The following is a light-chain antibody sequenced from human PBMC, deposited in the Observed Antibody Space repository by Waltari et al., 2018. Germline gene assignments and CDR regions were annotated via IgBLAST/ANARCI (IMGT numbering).Light chain of an antibody. Sequence: EIVLTQSPGTLSLSPGERATLSCRASQSVSINYLAWYQQKYGQAPRLLIYGASSRATGVPDRFTGSGSGTDFTLTISRLEPEDFAVYYCNQYGSSPFTFGGGTKVEIK. CDR3: NQYGSSPFT. V-gene: IGKV3-20*01. CDR1: QSVSINY. J-gene: IGKJ4*01. CDR2: GAS.